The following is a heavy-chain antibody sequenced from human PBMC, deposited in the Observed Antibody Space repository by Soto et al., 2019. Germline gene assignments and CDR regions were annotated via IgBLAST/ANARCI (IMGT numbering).Heavy chain of an antibody. CDR2: IDPSDSYT. CDR3: ARFKRGSSCAFDI. D-gene: IGHD3-10*01. V-gene: IGHV5-10-1*01. CDR1: GYSFTSYW. J-gene: IGHJ3*02. Sequence: PGESLKISCKGSGYSFTSYWISWVRQMPGKGLEWMGRIDPSDSYTNYSPSFQGHVTISADKSISTAYLQWSGLKASDTAMYYCARFKRGSSCAFDIWGQGTMVTVSS.